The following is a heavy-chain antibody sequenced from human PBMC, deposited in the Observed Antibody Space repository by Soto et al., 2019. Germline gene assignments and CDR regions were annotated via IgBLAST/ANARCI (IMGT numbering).Heavy chain of an antibody. J-gene: IGHJ5*02. CDR2: INHSGST. CDR1: GGSFSGYY. Sequence: QVQLQQWGAGLLKPSETLSLTCAVYGGSFSGYYWSWIRQPPGKGLEWIGEINHSGSTNYNPSLKSRVTISVDTSKNQFSLKLSSVTAADTAVYYCAPRITMVRGAYGPRGCWFDPWGQGTLVTVSS. V-gene: IGHV4-34*01. CDR3: APRITMVRGAYGPRGCWFDP. D-gene: IGHD3-10*01.